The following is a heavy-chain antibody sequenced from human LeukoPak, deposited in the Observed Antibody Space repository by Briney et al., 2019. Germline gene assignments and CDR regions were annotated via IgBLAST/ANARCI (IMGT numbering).Heavy chain of an antibody. D-gene: IGHD1-7*01. CDR2: INHSGST. V-gene: IGHV4-34*01. Sequence: SETLSLTCTVSGGSISSYYWSWIRQPPGKGLEWIGEINHSGSTNYNPSLRSRVTISVDTSKNQFSLKLSSVTAADTAVYYCARGTSYNWNYSPARWRFDYWGQGTLVTVSS. CDR3: ARGTSYNWNYSPARWRFDY. CDR1: GGSISSYY. J-gene: IGHJ4*02.